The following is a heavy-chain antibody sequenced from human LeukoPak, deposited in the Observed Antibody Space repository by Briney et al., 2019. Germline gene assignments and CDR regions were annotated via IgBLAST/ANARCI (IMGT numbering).Heavy chain of an antibody. CDR3: ARHKDYYYSYMDV. Sequence: SETLSLTCAVYGGSFSTYYWSWIRRPPGKGLEWIGTIYYSGSTYYNPSLTSRVTISVDTSKNQFSLKLSSVTAADTAVYYCARHKDYYYSYMDVWGKGTTVTISS. CDR1: GGSFSTYY. CDR2: IYYSGST. J-gene: IGHJ6*03. V-gene: IGHV4-39*01.